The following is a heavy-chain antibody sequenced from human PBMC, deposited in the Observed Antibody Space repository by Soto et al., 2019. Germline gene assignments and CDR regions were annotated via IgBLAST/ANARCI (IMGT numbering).Heavy chain of an antibody. V-gene: IGHV3-48*02. CDR3: AREPEGSSLQSWGMDV. J-gene: IGHJ6*02. CDR2: ISSSSSTI. D-gene: IGHD2-2*01. Sequence: EVQLVESGGGLVQPGGSLRLSCAASGFTFSSYSMNWVRQAPGKGLEWVSYISSSSSTIYYADSVKGRFTISRDNAKNSRYLQMNSLRDEDTAVYYCAREPEGSSLQSWGMDVWGQGTTVTVSS. CDR1: GFTFSSYS.